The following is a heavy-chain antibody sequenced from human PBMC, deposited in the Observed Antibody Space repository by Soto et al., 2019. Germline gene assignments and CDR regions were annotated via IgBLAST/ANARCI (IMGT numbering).Heavy chain of an antibody. CDR1: GGSVSSGSYY. J-gene: IGHJ4*02. Sequence: SLTCTVSGGSVSSGSYYWSWIRQPPGKGLEWIGYIYYSGSTNYNPSLKSRVTISVDTSKNQFSLKLSSVTAADTAVYYCARVRRYFDCLQFGYWGQGTLVTVSS. CDR2: IYYSGST. CDR3: ARVRRYFDCLQFGY. D-gene: IGHD3-9*01. V-gene: IGHV4-61*01.